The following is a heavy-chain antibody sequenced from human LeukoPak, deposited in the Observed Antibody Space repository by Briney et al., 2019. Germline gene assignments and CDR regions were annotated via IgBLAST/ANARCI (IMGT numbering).Heavy chain of an antibody. J-gene: IGHJ5*02. D-gene: IGHD3-22*01. V-gene: IGHV4-59*01. Sequence: SETVSLICTVSGASISSYYWSWIRQPPGKGLEWIGYIYYSGSTNYNPSLKSRVTISVDTSKNQFSLRLSSVTAADTAVYYCARHRYYYDSSGYYYQPWGQGTLVTVSS. CDR2: IYYSGST. CDR3: ARHRYYYDSSGYYYQP. CDR1: GASISSYY.